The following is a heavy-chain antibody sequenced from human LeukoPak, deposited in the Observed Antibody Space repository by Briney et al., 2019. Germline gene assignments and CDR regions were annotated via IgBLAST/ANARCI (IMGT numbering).Heavy chain of an antibody. J-gene: IGHJ4*02. D-gene: IGHD3-16*02. V-gene: IGHV1-18*01. CDR3: ARSDLMITFGGVIALDY. CDR2: ISAYNGNT. Sequence: ASVKVSCKASGYTFTSYGISWVRQAPGQGLEWMGWISAYNGNTNYAQKLQGRVTMTTDTSTSTAYMELRGLRSDDTAVYYCARSDLMITFGGVIALDYWGQGTLVTVSS. CDR1: GYTFTSYG.